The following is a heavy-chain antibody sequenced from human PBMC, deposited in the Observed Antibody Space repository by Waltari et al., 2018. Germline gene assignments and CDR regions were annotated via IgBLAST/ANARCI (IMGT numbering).Heavy chain of an antibody. J-gene: IGHJ4*02. Sequence: QVQLMESGGGVVQPGQSLRLSCAVSGFIFGSSSMHWVRQVPGKAPGWLAGMSQNGSATCYAASVRGRFTSSRDNSKNILYLQMNNLRIEDAALYYCARDPDEYGSPSPTFESWGQGTLVTVSS. V-gene: IGHV3-30*01. CDR2: MSQNGSAT. CDR3: ARDPDEYGSPSPTFES. CDR1: GFIFGSSS. D-gene: IGHD6-13*01.